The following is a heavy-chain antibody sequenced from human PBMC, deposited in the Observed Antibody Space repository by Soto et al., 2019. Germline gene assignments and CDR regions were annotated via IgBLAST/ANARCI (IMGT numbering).Heavy chain of an antibody. J-gene: IGHJ4*02. CDR3: ARGTGSGSFVIDY. Sequence: QVQLVESGGGVVQPGRSLRLSCAASGFIFSNYAMHWVRQAPGQGLEWVALIWSDGSYENYAESVKGRFTISRDNSKNTLYVQMNSLRVEDTAVYFCARGTGSGSFVIDYWGQGTLVTVSS. V-gene: IGHV3-33*01. D-gene: IGHD3-10*01. CDR2: IWSDGSYE. CDR1: GFIFSNYA.